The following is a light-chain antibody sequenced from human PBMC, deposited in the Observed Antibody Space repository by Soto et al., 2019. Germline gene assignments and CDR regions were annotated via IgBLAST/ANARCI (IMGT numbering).Light chain of an antibody. CDR2: GAS. J-gene: IGKJ4*01. V-gene: IGKV3-20*01. CDR3: QQYGSSPLT. Sequence: EIVLTQSPGTLSLSPGERPTLSCRASQSVSSSYLAWYQQKPGQAPRLLIYGASSRATGITDRFSGSGSGTDFTLTISRLEPEDFAVYYCQQYGSSPLTFGGGTKVEIK. CDR1: QSVSSSY.